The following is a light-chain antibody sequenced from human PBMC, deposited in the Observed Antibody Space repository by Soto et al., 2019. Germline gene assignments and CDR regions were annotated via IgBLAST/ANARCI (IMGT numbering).Light chain of an antibody. CDR2: RNN. CDR3: AAWDDSLSGSYV. V-gene: IGLV1-47*01. CDR1: SSNIGGNY. Sequence: QSVPTQPPSESGTPGQRVTISCSGCSSNIGGNYVYWYQQLPGVAPKLLIYRNNQRPSGVPDRFSGSKSGTSASLAISGLRSEDEADYFCAAWDDSLSGSYVFGTGTKVTVL. J-gene: IGLJ1*01.